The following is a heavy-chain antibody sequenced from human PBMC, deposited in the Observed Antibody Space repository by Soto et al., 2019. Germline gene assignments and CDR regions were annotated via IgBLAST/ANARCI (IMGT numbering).Heavy chain of an antibody. CDR2: ISDSGGAT. J-gene: IGHJ4*02. Sequence: GGSLRLSCADSGFTFSSYAMSWVRQALGKGLEWVATISDSGGATYYGDSVKGRFTVSRDNSKSTLYLQMSSLRAEDTAMYYCARDLLRYSGYFGLEHWGQGALVTVSA. CDR3: ARDLLRYSGYFGLEH. V-gene: IGHV3-23*01. CDR1: GFTFSSYA. D-gene: IGHD3-9*01.